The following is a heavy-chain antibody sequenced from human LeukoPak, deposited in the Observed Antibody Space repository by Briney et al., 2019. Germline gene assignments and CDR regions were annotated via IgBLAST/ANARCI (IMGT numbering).Heavy chain of an antibody. V-gene: IGHV4-59*01. CDR3: ARASRWLSYDAFDI. J-gene: IGHJ3*02. Sequence: SETLSLTCGVSGGAITNYYWNWIRQAPGKGLEWIGYIYYSGSTNYNPSLKSRVTISVDTSKNQFSLKLSSVTAADTAVYYCARASRWLSYDAFDIWGQGAMVTVSS. CDR1: GGAITNYY. D-gene: IGHD3-9*01. CDR2: IYYSGST.